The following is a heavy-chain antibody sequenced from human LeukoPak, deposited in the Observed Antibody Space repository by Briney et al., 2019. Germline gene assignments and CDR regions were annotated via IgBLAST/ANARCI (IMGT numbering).Heavy chain of an antibody. J-gene: IGHJ4*02. CDR3: ARDRGYYDYAWGPRDY. CDR1: GFTFSNYW. V-gene: IGHV3-7*01. Sequence: GGSLRLSCAASGFTFSNYWMSWVRQAPGKGLEWVANIKQDGSEKYYVDSVKGRFTISRDNAKNSLYLQMNSLRAEDTAVYYCARDRGYYDYAWGPRDYWGQGTLVTVSS. D-gene: IGHD3-16*01. CDR2: IKQDGSEK.